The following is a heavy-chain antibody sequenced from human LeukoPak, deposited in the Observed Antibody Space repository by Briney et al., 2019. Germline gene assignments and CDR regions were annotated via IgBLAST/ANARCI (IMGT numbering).Heavy chain of an antibody. CDR3: ARDFSGSSWYGRFAFDI. CDR1: GYTFTGYY. Sequence: ASVKVSCKASGYTFTGYYMHWVRQAPGQGLEWMGWINPNSGGTNYAQKFQGRVTMTRDTSISTAYMELSRLRSDDTAVYYCARDFSGSSWYGRFAFDIWGQGTMVTVSS. J-gene: IGHJ3*02. V-gene: IGHV1-2*02. D-gene: IGHD6-13*01. CDR2: INPNSGGT.